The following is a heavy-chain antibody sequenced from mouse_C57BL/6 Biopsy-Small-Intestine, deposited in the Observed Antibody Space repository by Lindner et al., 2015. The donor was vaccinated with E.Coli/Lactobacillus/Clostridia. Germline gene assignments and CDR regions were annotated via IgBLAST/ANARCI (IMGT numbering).Heavy chain of an antibody. CDR2: ISYGGGT. V-gene: IGHV3-1*01. CDR3: ARGPSYFDY. CDR1: GYSITSGYD. Sequence: VQLQESGPGMVRPSQSLSLTCTVTGYSITSGYDWHWIRHFPGNKLEWMGYISYGGGTNYNPSLKSRISITRDASKNHFFLKLNSVTAEDTATYYCARGPSYFDYWGQGTTLTVSS. J-gene: IGHJ2*01.